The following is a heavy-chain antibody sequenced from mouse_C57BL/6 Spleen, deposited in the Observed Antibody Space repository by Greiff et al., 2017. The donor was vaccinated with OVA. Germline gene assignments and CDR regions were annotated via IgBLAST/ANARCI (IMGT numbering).Heavy chain of an antibody. D-gene: IGHD2-1*01. V-gene: IGHV14-4*01. Sequence: VQLKQSGAELVRPGASVKLSCTASGFNIKDDYMHWVKQRPEQGLEWIGWIDPENGDTEYASKFQGKATITADTSSNTAYRQLSSLTSEDTAVYYCTGGNNWFAYWGQGTLVTVSA. J-gene: IGHJ3*01. CDR1: GFNIKDDY. CDR3: TGGNNWFAY. CDR2: IDPENGDT.